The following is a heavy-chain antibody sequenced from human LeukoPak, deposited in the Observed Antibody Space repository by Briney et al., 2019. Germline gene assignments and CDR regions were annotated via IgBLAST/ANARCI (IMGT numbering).Heavy chain of an antibody. V-gene: IGHV3-30*18. CDR1: GFTFSSYG. J-gene: IGHJ6*02. CDR3: AKDLGYCSSTSCPDYYYYGMDV. CDR2: ISYGGSNK. D-gene: IGHD2-2*01. Sequence: GRSLRLSCAASGFTFSSYGMHWVRQAPGKGLEWVAVISYGGSNKYYADSVKGRFTISRDNSKNTLYLQMNSLRAEDTAVYYCAKDLGYCSSTSCPDYYYYGMDVWGQGTTVTVSS.